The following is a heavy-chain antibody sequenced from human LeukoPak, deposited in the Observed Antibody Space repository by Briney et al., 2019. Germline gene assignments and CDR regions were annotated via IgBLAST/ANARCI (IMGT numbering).Heavy chain of an antibody. V-gene: IGHV3-23*01. Sequence: GGSLRLSCAASGFTFSSYAMSWVRQAPGKGLEWVSAISGSGGSTYYADSVKGRFTISRDNSKNTLYLQMNSLRAEDTAVYYRAKSRLRYFDWLFPFDYWGQGTLVTVSS. CDR2: ISGSGGST. D-gene: IGHD3-9*01. CDR3: AKSRLRYFDWLFPFDY. CDR1: GFTFSSYA. J-gene: IGHJ4*02.